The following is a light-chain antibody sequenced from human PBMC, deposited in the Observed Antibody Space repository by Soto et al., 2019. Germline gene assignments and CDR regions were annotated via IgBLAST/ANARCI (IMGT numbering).Light chain of an antibody. CDR2: AAS. CDR1: QSISRY. CDR3: QHTYTSPPWT. Sequence: DIQMTQSPSTLPASVGDRVTISCRASQSISRYLNWYQQKPGKAPKLLIYAASNLQSGVPSRFSGSGSETDFTLTISSLQPEDFATYYCQHTYTSPPWTFGQGTKVDIK. V-gene: IGKV1-39*01. J-gene: IGKJ1*01.